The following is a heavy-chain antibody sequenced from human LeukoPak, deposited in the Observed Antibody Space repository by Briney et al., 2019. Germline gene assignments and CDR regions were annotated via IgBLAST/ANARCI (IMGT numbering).Heavy chain of an antibody. J-gene: IGHJ4*02. CDR3: AREPTIAPRKFDF. V-gene: IGHV4-30-4*08. CDR2: TSHSGGT. Sequence: SQTLSLTCTVSGGSISSGDYYWTWIRQSPGKGLEWIGYTSHSGGTYYTRSLKNRVTMSLDTSKNQLSLKLISLTAADTAVYYCAREPTIAPRKFDFWGQGILVTVSS. CDR1: GGSISSGDYY.